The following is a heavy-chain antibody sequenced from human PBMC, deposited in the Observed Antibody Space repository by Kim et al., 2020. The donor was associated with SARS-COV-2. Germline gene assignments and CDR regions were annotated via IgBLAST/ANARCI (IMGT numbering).Heavy chain of an antibody. V-gene: IGHV3-9*01. J-gene: IGHJ6*02. CDR3: VKVSSGSSYYGMNV. D-gene: IGHD3-10*01. Sequence: YAYSVKGRFTISRDNAKNSLYLQMNSLSAEDTALYFCVKVSSGSSYYGMNVWGRGTTVTVSS.